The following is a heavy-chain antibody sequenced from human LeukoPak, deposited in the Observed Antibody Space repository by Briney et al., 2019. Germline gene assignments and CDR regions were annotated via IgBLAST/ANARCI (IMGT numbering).Heavy chain of an antibody. CDR1: GFTFSSYA. Sequence: GGSLRLSCAASGFTFSSYAMSWVRQAPGKGLEWVSAISGSGGSTYYADSVKGRFTISRDNSKNTLYLQINSLRAEDTAVYYCARTLLGIVAVPAAIKAFDIWGQGTMVTVSS. CDR2: ISGSGGST. V-gene: IGHV3-23*01. J-gene: IGHJ3*02. CDR3: ARTLLGIVAVPAAIKAFDI. D-gene: IGHD2-2*01.